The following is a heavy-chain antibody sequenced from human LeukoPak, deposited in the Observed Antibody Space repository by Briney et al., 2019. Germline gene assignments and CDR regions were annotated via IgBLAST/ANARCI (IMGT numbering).Heavy chain of an antibody. CDR1: GFTFSSYS. V-gene: IGHV3-21*04. Sequence: PGGSLRLSCAASGFTFSSYSMTWVRQAPGKGLEWVSSISSSSSYIYYADSVKGRFTISRDNSKNTLYLQMNSLRAEDTAVYYCAKDIRPQGVVPAAMALWGQGTLVTVSS. D-gene: IGHD2-2*01. CDR3: AKDIRPQGVVPAAMAL. J-gene: IGHJ4*02. CDR2: ISSSSSYI.